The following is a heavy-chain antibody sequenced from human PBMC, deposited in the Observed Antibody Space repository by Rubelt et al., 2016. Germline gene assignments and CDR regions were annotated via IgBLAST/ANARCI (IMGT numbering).Heavy chain of an antibody. D-gene: IGHD1-26*01. Sequence: QVQLVQSGAEVKKPGASVKVSCKASGYTFTSYAMHWVRKAPGQRLEWMGWIKHGNGNTKYSQKFKGRVTITRDTSASTAYMELSSLRSEDTAVYYCARDIYSGSYYGYWGQRTLVTVSS. J-gene: IGHJ4*02. CDR3: ARDIYSGSYYGY. CDR1: GYTFTSYA. CDR2: IKHGNGNT. V-gene: IGHV1-3*01.